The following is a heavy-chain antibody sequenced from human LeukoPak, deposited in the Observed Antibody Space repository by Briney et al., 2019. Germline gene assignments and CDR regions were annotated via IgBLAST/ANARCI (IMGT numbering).Heavy chain of an antibody. D-gene: IGHD2-2*01. CDR3: ARGPPDSTHSDY. Sequence: ASVKVSCKASGYTFTSYDVNWVRQAAGQGLEWIGWMRPNNGNSGFAQKFQGRVTMTRDTSISTAYMELRSLTSEDTAVYYCARGPPDSTHSDYWGQGTPVTVSS. CDR1: GYTFTSYD. J-gene: IGHJ4*02. V-gene: IGHV1-8*01. CDR2: MRPNNGNS.